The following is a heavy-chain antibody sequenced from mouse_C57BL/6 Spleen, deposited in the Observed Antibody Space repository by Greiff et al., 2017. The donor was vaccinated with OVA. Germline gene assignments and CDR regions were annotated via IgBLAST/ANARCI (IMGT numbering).Heavy chain of an antibody. Sequence: QVQLQQPGAELVRPGTSVKLSCKASGYTFTSYWMHWVKQRPGQGLEWIGVIDPSDSYTNYNQKFKGKATLTVDTSSSTAYMQLSSLTSEDSAVYYCARRKGGWYFDVWGTGTTVTVSS. CDR1: GYTFTSYW. V-gene: IGHV1-59*01. CDR2: IDPSDSYT. CDR3: ARRKGGWYFDV. J-gene: IGHJ1*03.